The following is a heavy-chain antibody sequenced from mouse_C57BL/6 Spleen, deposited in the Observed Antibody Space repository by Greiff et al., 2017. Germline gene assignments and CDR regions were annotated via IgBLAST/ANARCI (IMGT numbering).Heavy chain of an antibody. CDR1: GFTFSSYA. J-gene: IGHJ2*01. D-gene: IGHD2-2*01. CDR3: TSAPHSTMVTPFDY. Sequence: VMLVESGEGLVKPGGSLKLSCAASGFTFSSYAMSWVRQTPVKRLEWVVYISSGGDYIYYADIVKGRFTISRDNARNTLYLQMSSLKAEETAMYYCTSAPHSTMVTPFDYWGQGTTLTVSS. V-gene: IGHV5-9-1*02. CDR2: ISSGGDYI.